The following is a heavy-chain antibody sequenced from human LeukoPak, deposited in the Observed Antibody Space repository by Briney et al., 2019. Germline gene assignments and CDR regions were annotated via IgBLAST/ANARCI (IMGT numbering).Heavy chain of an antibody. Sequence: PGGSLRLSCAASGFTFSSYGMHWVRQAPGKGLEWVSGISWNSGSIDYVDSVKGRFTISRDNAKNSLYLQMNSLRAEDTALYYCAKGPSGIAVTGSPKYFQHWGQGTLVTVSS. CDR1: GFTFSSYG. CDR3: AKGPSGIAVTGSPKYFQH. CDR2: ISWNSGSI. J-gene: IGHJ1*01. D-gene: IGHD6-19*01. V-gene: IGHV3-9*01.